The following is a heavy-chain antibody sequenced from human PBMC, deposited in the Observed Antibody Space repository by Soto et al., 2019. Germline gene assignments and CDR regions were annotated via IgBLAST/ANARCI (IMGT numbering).Heavy chain of an antibody. CDR3: ARETRLYGDYDSLLFDY. Sequence: SETLSLTCTFSGRSFSGYYWNWIRQSPGKGLEWVGETHHSGSTNYNPSLKGRATISLDMSKNQFSLKLSSVTAADTAVYYCARETRLYGDYDSLLFDYWGQGTLVTVS. D-gene: IGHD4-17*01. CDR2: THHSGST. J-gene: IGHJ4*02. V-gene: IGHV4-34*01. CDR1: GRSFSGYY.